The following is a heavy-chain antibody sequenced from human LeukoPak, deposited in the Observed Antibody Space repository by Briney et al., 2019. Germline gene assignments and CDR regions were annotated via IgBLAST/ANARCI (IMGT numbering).Heavy chain of an antibody. V-gene: IGHV1-46*01. Sequence: ASLRVSSMASGYTFTSYNIHWVRQAPGQGREWMGLINPSAGTTNYAQKFQGRVTVTRDTSTSTVYLDLSSLRSDDRAVYYCARGYFGSGSYGAFDIWGQGTMVTVSS. CDR2: INPSAGTT. J-gene: IGHJ3*02. D-gene: IGHD3-10*01. CDR1: GYTFTSYN. CDR3: ARGYFGSGSYGAFDI.